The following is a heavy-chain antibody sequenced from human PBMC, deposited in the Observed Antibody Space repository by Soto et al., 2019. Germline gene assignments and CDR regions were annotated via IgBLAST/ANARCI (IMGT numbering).Heavy chain of an antibody. CDR2: IYHSGST. D-gene: IGHD2-15*01. Sequence: PSETLSLTCAFSGGSISSGGYSCSWIRQPPWKGLEWIGYIYHSGSTYYNPSLKSRVTISVDRSKNQFSLKLSSVTAEDTAVYYCARDVGYCSGGSCRRWFQPWGQGTLVTVSS. J-gene: IGHJ5*02. CDR3: ARDVGYCSGGSCRRWFQP. V-gene: IGHV4-30-2*01. CDR1: GGSISSGGYS.